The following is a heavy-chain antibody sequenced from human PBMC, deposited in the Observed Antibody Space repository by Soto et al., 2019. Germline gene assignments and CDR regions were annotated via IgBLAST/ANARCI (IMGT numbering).Heavy chain of an antibody. CDR3: ARREIQGPIDY. D-gene: IGHD1-26*01. CDR1: GGYISSSGSYY. CDR2: IYYSGST. Sequence: PSETLSLTCTVSGGYISSSGSYYWGWIRQPPGKGLEWIGSIYYSGSTYYNSSLRSRVTMSVDTSKNQFSLKLTSVTAVDTAVYYCARREIQGPIDYWGQGTLVTVSS. J-gene: IGHJ4*02. V-gene: IGHV4-39*07.